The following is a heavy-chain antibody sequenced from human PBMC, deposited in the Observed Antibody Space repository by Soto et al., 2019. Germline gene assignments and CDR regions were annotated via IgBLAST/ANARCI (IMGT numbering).Heavy chain of an antibody. J-gene: IGHJ5*02. CDR2: TSGYNGNT. CDR3: ARDEVPAANWLDR. V-gene: IGHV1-18*01. CDR1: GYIFINYG. D-gene: IGHD2-2*01. Sequence: RASVKVSCKASGYIFINYGITWVRQAPGQGLEWMGWTSGYNGNTKYADKLQGRVTMTTDTSTTTAYMELRSLRSDDTAVYYCARDEVPAANWLDRWGQGTLVTVSS.